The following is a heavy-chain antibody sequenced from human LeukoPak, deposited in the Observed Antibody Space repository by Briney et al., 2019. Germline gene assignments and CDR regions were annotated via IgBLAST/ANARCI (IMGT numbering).Heavy chain of an antibody. CDR1: GFTFSIFA. Sequence: PGGSLRLSCAASGFTFSIFAMSWVRQAPGKGLEWVSGISGSGGSTYYAGSVKGRFTISRDNAKNSLSLQMNSLRAEDTAVYYCARSAFSSGYLVDYWGQGTLVTVSS. V-gene: IGHV3-23*01. J-gene: IGHJ4*02. CDR2: ISGSGGST. CDR3: ARSAFSSGYLVDY. D-gene: IGHD3-22*01.